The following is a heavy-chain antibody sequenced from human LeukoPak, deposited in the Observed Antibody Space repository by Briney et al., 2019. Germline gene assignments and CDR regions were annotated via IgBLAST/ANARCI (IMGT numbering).Heavy chain of an antibody. CDR1: GYTFTGYY. J-gene: IGHJ4*02. CDR3: ARGGATNGVCCLFDY. CDR2: INPNSGGT. D-gene: IGHD2-8*01. Sequence: ASVKVSCKASGYTFTGYYMHWVRQAPGQGLEWMGWINPNSGGTNYAQKFQGRVTMTRDTSISTAYMELSSLRSDDTAVYYCARGGATNGVCCLFDYWGQGTLVTVSS. V-gene: IGHV1-2*02.